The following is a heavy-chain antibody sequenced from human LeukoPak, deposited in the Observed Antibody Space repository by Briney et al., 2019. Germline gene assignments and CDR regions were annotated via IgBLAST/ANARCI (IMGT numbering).Heavy chain of an antibody. CDR3: ARRPYYYGSGSPEFDY. Sequence: SETLSLTCAVYGGSFSGYYWSWIRQPPGKGLEWIGEINHSGSTNYNPSLKSRVTISVDTSKNQFSPKLSSVTAADTAVYYCARRPYYYGSGSPEFDYWGQGTLVTVSS. CDR2: INHSGST. D-gene: IGHD3-10*01. CDR1: GGSFSGYY. V-gene: IGHV4-34*01. J-gene: IGHJ4*02.